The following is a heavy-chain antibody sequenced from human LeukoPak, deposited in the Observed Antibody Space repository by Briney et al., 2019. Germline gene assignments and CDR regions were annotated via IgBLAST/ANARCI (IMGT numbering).Heavy chain of an antibody. CDR2: MNPNSGNT. Sequence: ASVKVSCKASGYTFSSYDINWVRQATGQGLEWMGWMNPNSGNTGYAQKFQGRVTITRNTSISTAYMELSSLRSEDTAVYYCARWAGYYDSSGYNFDYWGQGTLVTVSS. CDR3: ARWAGYYDSSGYNFDY. D-gene: IGHD3-22*01. J-gene: IGHJ4*02. CDR1: GYTFSSYD. V-gene: IGHV1-8*03.